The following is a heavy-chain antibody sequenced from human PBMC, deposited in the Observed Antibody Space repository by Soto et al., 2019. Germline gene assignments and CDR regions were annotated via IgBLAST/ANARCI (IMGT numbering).Heavy chain of an antibody. Sequence: QVQLQQWGAGLLKPLETLSLTCAVYGGSFSGYYWSWIRQPPGKGLEWIGEINHSGSTNYNPSLKSRVTISVDTSKNQFSLKLSSVTAADTAVYYCASPLAYCSGGSCPNDAFDIWGQGTMVTVSS. D-gene: IGHD2-15*01. CDR3: ASPLAYCSGGSCPNDAFDI. CDR1: GGSFSGYY. V-gene: IGHV4-34*01. J-gene: IGHJ3*02. CDR2: INHSGST.